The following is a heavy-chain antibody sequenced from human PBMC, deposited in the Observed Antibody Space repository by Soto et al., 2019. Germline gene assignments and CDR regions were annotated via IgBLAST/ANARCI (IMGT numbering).Heavy chain of an antibody. D-gene: IGHD3-16*01. CDR3: ARYSVTDYIWVGAEDY. CDR2: IYYSGST. J-gene: IGHJ4*02. Sequence: QVQLQESGPGLVKPSQTLSLTCTVSGGSISSGGYYWSWIRQHPGKGLEWIGYIYYSGSTYYNPSLKGRVTISVDTSKNQFSLKLSSVTAADTAVYYCARYSVTDYIWVGAEDYWGQGTLVTVSS. CDR1: GGSISSGGYY. V-gene: IGHV4-31*03.